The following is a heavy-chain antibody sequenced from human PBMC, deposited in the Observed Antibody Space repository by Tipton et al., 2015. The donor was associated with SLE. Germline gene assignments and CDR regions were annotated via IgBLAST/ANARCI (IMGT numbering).Heavy chain of an antibody. J-gene: IGHJ4*02. CDR2: INHSGST. CDR3: ARVAGIAAAGYFDY. V-gene: IGHV4-38-2*02. D-gene: IGHD6-13*01. Sequence: TLSLTCTVSGYSISSGYYWGWIRQPPGKGLEWIGEINHSGSTNYNPSLKSRVTISVDTSKNQFSLKLSSVTAADTAVYYCARVAGIAAAGYFDYWGQGTLVTVSS. CDR1: GYSISSGYY.